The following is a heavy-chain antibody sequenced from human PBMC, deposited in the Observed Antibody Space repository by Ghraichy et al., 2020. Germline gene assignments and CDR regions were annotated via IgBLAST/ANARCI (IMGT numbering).Heavy chain of an antibody. V-gene: IGHV1-2*04. CDR3: ARDGRLAAARDDAFDI. J-gene: IGHJ3*02. D-gene: IGHD6-13*01. Sequence: ASVKVSCKASGYTFTGYYIHWVRQAPGQGLEWMGWINPNSGGGTNYAQKFQGWVTMTRDTSISTAYMELSRLRSDDTAVYYCARDGRLAAARDDAFDIWGQGTMVTVS. CDR2: INPNSGGGT. CDR1: GYTFTGYY.